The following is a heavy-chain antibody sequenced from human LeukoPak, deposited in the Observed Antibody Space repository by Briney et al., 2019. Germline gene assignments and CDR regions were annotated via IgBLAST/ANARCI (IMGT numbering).Heavy chain of an antibody. D-gene: IGHD3-22*01. Sequence: GSLRLSCAASGFTFSDYYMSWIRQPPGKGLEWIGEINHSGSTNYNPSLKSRVTISVDTSKNQFFLKLVSLTAADTAVYFCARTYYYDSSGPQHYYYGLDVWGQGTTVTVSS. J-gene: IGHJ6*02. CDR1: GFTFSDYY. CDR2: INHSGST. V-gene: IGHV4-34*01. CDR3: ARTYYYDSSGPQHYYYGLDV.